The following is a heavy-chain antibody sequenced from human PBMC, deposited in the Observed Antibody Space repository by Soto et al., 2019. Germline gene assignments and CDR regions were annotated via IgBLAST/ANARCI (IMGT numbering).Heavy chain of an antibody. J-gene: IGHJ6*01. V-gene: IGHV5-10-1*01. CDR1: FG. CDR3: ARSNTPTSSSGTDV. Sequence: FGSSWMRQKPGKGLEWMGRIDPSDSYTNYSPSFQGHVTISADKSISTAYLQWSSLKASDTAMYYCARSNTPTSSSGTDVRGKRTSVTGSS. D-gene: IGHD2-15*01. CDR2: IDPSDSYT.